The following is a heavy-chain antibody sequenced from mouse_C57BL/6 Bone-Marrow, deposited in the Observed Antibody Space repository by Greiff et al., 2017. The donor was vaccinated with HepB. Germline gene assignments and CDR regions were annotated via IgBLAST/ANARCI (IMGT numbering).Heavy chain of an antibody. CDR1: GFTFSSYG. CDR2: ISSGGSYT. J-gene: IGHJ3*01. V-gene: IGHV5-6*02. D-gene: IGHD1-1*01. Sequence: DVKLVESGGDLVKPGGSLKLSCAASGFTFSSYGMSWVRQTPDKRLEWVATISSGGSYTYYPDSVKGRFTISRDNAKNTLYLQMSSLKSEDTAMYYCARQRGTTVVDWGQGTLVTVSA. CDR3: ARQRGTTVVD.